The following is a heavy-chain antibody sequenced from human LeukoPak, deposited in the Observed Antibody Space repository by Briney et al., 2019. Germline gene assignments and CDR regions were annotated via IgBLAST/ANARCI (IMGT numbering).Heavy chain of an antibody. Sequence: GGSLRLSCAASGFTFSSCGMHWVRQAPGKGLVWVSSISSSSKYIYYADSVKGRFTISRDNAKNSLYLQMNSLTAEDTAMYYCSRSPQGTGSPADYWGQGTLVTVSS. V-gene: IGHV3-21*01. J-gene: IGHJ4*02. D-gene: IGHD1-1*01. CDR2: ISSSSKYI. CDR3: SRSPQGTGSPADY. CDR1: GFTFSSCG.